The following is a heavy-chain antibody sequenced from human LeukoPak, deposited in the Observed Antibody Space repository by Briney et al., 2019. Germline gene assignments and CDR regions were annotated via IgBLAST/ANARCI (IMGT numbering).Heavy chain of an antibody. Sequence: PSETLSLTCTVYGGSFSGYYWSWIRLPPGKGLEWIGEINHSGSTNYNPSLKSRVTISVDTSKNQFSLKLSSVTAADTAVYYCARASVAGTVFDYWGQGTLVTVSS. D-gene: IGHD6-19*01. J-gene: IGHJ4*02. CDR3: ARASVAGTVFDY. V-gene: IGHV4-34*01. CDR2: INHSGST. CDR1: GGSFSGYY.